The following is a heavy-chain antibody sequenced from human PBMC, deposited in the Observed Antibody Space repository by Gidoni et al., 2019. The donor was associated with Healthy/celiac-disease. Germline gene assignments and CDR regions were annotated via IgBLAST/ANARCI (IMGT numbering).Heavy chain of an antibody. CDR1: GGSISSYY. J-gene: IGHJ3*02. Sequence: QVQLQESGPGLVKPSETLSLTCTVSGGSISSYYWSWIRQPPGKGLEWIGYIYYSGSTNYNPSHKSRVTISVDTSKNQFSLKLSSVTAADTAVYYCARSITMIVVGGVAFDIWGQGTMVTVSS. D-gene: IGHD3-22*01. V-gene: IGHV4-59*01. CDR2: IYYSGST. CDR3: ARSITMIVVGGVAFDI.